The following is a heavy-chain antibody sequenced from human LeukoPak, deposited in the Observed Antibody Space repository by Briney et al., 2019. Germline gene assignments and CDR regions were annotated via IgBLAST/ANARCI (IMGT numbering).Heavy chain of an antibody. CDR2: INAGNGNT. Sequence: ASVKVSCKASGYTFTSYGISWVRQAPGQRLEWMGWINAGNGNTKYSQKFQGRVTITRDTSASTAYMELSSLRSEDTAVYYCARVLGSMTTVTHFDYWGQGTLVTVSS. CDR3: ARVLGSMTTVTHFDY. D-gene: IGHD4-17*01. J-gene: IGHJ4*02. V-gene: IGHV1-3*01. CDR1: GYTFTSYG.